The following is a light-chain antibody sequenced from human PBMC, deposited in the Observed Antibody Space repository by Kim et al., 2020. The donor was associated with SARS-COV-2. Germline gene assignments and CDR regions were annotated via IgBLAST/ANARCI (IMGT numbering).Light chain of an antibody. CDR1: QSVRDN. CDR2: EAS. CDR3: QQYDDWPPLT. Sequence: VSPGEIASLSCRASQSVRDNLAWYQQKPGQAPRLLIYEASTRATGIPARFSGSGSGTEFTLTISSLQSEDFALYYCQQYDDWPPLTFGGGTKVEI. V-gene: IGKV3D-15*01. J-gene: IGKJ4*01.